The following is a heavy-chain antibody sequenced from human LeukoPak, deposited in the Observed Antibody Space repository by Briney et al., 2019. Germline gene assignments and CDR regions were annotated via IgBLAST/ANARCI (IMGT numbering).Heavy chain of an antibody. D-gene: IGHD5-12*01. Sequence: ASVKVSCKASGYTFTSYAMHWVRQAPGQGLEWMGWINTNTGNPTYAQGFTGRFVFSLDTSVSTAYLQISSLKAEDTAVYYCARDREWLPPSLYYYYYGMDVWGQGTTVTVSS. CDR2: INTNTGNP. J-gene: IGHJ6*02. V-gene: IGHV7-4-1*02. CDR3: ARDREWLPPSLYYYYYGMDV. CDR1: GYTFTSYA.